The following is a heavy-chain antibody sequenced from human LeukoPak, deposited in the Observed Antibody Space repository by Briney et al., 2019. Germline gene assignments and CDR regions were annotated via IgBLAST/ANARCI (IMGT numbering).Heavy chain of an antibody. J-gene: IGHJ4*02. D-gene: IGHD6-19*01. CDR1: GGSISSYY. Sequence: PSETLSLTCTVSGGSISSYYWSWIRQPAGKGLEWIGRIYPSGSTDYNPSLKSRVTMSVDTSKNHCSLNLSSVTAADTAVYYCARQGSGWYGSDYWGQGTLVTVSS. CDR3: ARQGSGWYGSDY. V-gene: IGHV4-4*07. CDR2: IYPSGST.